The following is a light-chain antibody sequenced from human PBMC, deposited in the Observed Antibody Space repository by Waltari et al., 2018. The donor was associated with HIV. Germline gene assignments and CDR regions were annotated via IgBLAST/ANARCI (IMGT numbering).Light chain of an antibody. V-gene: IGLV2-14*01. CDR1: NNDIGLSNY. CDR3: SSSSSSGSVL. CDR2: DVT. Sequence: QSALTQPVSVSGSPGVSITISCVGTNNDIGLSNYVSWYRHLPDIPPQLVIYDVTRRPSGVSSRFSVSESGNTASLTISGLQTDDEGHYYCSSSSSSGSVLFGGGTKVTV. J-gene: IGLJ3*02.